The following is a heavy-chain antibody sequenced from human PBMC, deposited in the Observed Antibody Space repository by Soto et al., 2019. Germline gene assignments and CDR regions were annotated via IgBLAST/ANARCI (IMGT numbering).Heavy chain of an antibody. CDR3: ATSYGSGYRAFDY. V-gene: IGHV1-69*04. Sequence: QVQLVQSGAEVKRPGSSVKVSCKASGDTFSFYSINWVRQAPGLGLEWMGRVNPILSMSNYAQRFQGRVTMTADKSTNTAYMELSGLRLEDTAMYYCATSYGSGYRAFDYSGHEPWSPSP. CDR2: VNPILSMS. CDR1: GDTFSFYS. J-gene: IGHJ4*01. D-gene: IGHD3-10*01.